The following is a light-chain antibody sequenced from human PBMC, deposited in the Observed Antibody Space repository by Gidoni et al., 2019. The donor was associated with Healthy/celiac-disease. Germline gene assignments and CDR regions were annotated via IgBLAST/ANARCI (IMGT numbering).Light chain of an antibody. CDR2: DVS. V-gene: IGLV2-11*01. CDR3: CSYACSYTLYV. Sequence: QAALTQPRSVSGSPGQAVTISCTGTSSDVGGYNYGSWYKQHPGTALKLMIYDVSKRPSGVPDRFSVSTSGNTASLTLSGLQAEDEADYYCCSYACSYTLYVFGTGTNVTVL. CDR1: SSDVGGYNY. J-gene: IGLJ1*01.